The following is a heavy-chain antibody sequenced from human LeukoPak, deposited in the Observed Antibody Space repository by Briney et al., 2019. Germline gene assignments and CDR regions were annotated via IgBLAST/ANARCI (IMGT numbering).Heavy chain of an antibody. CDR2: ISFDGTNK. J-gene: IGHJ4*02. Sequence: GGTLRLSCAASGFTFSNYSMHWVRQAPGKGLEWVAVISFDGTNKYYANSVQGRFTISRDNSKNTLHLQMNSLRAEDTALYYCARDMYDNGWSSFDYWGEGTLVTVSS. V-gene: IGHV3-30-3*01. D-gene: IGHD3-10*01. CDR1: GFTFSNYS. CDR3: ARDMYDNGWSSFDY.